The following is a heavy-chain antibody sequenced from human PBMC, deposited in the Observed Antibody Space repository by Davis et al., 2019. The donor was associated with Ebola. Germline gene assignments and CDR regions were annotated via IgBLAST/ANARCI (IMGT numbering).Heavy chain of an antibody. D-gene: IGHD1-26*01. Sequence: ASVKVSCKASGYTFTSYDINWVRQATGQGLEWMGWMNPNSGNTGYAQKFQGRVTMTRNTSISTAYMELSRLRSDDTAVYYCARDQRGAAAWDWGQGTLVTVSS. CDR2: MNPNSGNT. CDR1: GYTFTSYD. CDR3: ARDQRGAAAWD. J-gene: IGHJ4*02. V-gene: IGHV1-8*01.